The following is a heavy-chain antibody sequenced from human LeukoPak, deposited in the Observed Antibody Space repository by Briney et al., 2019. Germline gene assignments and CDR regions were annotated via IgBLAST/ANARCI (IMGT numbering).Heavy chain of an antibody. J-gene: IGHJ4*02. Sequence: GGSLRLSCATSGFTFSDYWMNWFRQAPGKGLEWVAIIKQDGSEKHYVDFVKGRFTISRDNDRNSLFLQMNSLRDDDTAAYYCARGQGWLSDSWGQGILVTVTS. V-gene: IGHV3-7*03. D-gene: IGHD3-9*01. CDR2: IKQDGSEK. CDR3: ARGQGWLSDS. CDR1: GFTFSDYW.